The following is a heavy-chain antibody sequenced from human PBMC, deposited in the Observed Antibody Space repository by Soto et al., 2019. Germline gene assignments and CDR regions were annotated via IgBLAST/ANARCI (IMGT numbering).Heavy chain of an antibody. CDR2: LSYDGSEK. CDR1: GCTFSSYA. CDR3: ARGDFWSGSVYHYYGIDV. J-gene: IGHJ6*02. D-gene: IGHD3-3*01. Sequence: GGSLRLSCAASGCTFSSYAMHWVRQAPGKGLEWVAVLSYDGSEKFYTDSMKGQFTISRDNSKNMLYLQMNSLRAEDTAVYYCARGDFWSGSVYHYYGIDVWGQGTTVTVSS. V-gene: IGHV3-30-3*01.